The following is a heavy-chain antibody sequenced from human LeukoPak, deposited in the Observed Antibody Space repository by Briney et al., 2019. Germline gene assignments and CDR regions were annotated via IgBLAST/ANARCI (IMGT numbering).Heavy chain of an antibody. Sequence: SETLSLTCTVSGGSISGDYWSWTRQPAGTGLEWIGRIYTSGSTYYNPSLKSRVTISVDTSKNQFSLKLSSVTAADTAVYYCARLRVSAFDIWGQGTMVTVPS. CDR1: GGSISGDY. J-gene: IGHJ3*02. D-gene: IGHD5/OR15-5a*01. CDR3: ARLRVSAFDI. CDR2: IYTSGST. V-gene: IGHV4-4*07.